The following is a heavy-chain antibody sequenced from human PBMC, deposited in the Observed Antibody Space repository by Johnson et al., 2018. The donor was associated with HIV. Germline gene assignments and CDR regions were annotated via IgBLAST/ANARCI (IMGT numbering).Heavy chain of an antibody. D-gene: IGHD3-22*01. Sequence: QVQLVESGGGVVQPGRSLRLSCAASGFTFSSYAMHWVRQAPGKGLEWVAVISYDGSNKYYADYVKGRFTISRDNSKNTLNLPMNSLRAEDTAVYYCAREHRYYYDSSGYYRGDAFDIWGQGTMVTVSS. V-gene: IGHV3-30-3*01. CDR2: ISYDGSNK. J-gene: IGHJ3*02. CDR3: AREHRYYYDSSGYYRGDAFDI. CDR1: GFTFSSYA.